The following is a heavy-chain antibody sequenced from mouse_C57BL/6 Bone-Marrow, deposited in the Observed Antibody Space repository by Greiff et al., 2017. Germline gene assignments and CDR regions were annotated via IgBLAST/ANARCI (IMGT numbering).Heavy chain of an antibody. CDR3: AREGEGDDGYPFAY. D-gene: IGHD2-3*01. CDR2: SRNKANDYTT. V-gene: IGHV7-1*01. Sequence: EVKLVESGGGLVQSGRSLRLSCATSGFTFSDFYMEWVRHAPGTGLEWIAASRNKANDYTTEYSASVKDRFIVSRDTSQSILYLQMNALRAEDTAISDCAREGEGDDGYPFAYWCQGTLVTVSA. J-gene: IGHJ3*01. CDR1: GFTFSDFY.